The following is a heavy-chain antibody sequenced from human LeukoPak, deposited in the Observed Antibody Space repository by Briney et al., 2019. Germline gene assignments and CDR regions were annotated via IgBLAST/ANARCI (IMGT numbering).Heavy chain of an antibody. J-gene: IGHJ4*02. D-gene: IGHD1-1*01. CDR3: AREGTHQGLDY. V-gene: IGHV4-61*01. CDR1: GDSITKDSYY. CDR2: IYYSGST. Sequence: PSETLSLTCNVSGDSITKDSYYWNWIRQPPGKGLEWIGYIYYSGSTNYNPSLKSRVTISVDTSKNQFSLKLSSVTAADTAVYYCAREGTHQGLDYWGQGTLVTVSS.